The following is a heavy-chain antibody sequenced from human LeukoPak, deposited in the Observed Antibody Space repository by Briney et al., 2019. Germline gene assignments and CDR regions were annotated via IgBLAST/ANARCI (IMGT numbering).Heavy chain of an antibody. V-gene: IGHV1-69*13. CDR2: IIPIFGTA. Sequence: SVKVSCKASGGTFSSYAISWVRPAPGQGLEWMGGIIPIFGTANYAQKFQGRVTITADESTSTAYMALSSLRSEDTAVYYCARDPASVDCSGGSCYPIHYWYFDLWGRGTLVTVSS. CDR1: GGTFSSYA. D-gene: IGHD2-15*01. CDR3: ARDPASVDCSGGSCYPIHYWYFDL. J-gene: IGHJ2*01.